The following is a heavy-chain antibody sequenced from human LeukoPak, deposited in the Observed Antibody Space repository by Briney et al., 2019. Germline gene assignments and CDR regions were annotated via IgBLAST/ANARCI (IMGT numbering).Heavy chain of an antibody. CDR1: GFTFSDHF. CDR2: SRNKAKSYTT. J-gene: IGHJ4*02. D-gene: IGHD6-19*01. Sequence: GGSLSLSCAVSGFTFSDHFLDWVRQAPGKGLEWVGRSRNKAKSYTTEYAASVKGRFTISRDDSKNSLYLQMNSLETQDTAVYYCVRVGSVSGSDYLDYWGQGTLVTVSS. CDR3: VRVGSVSGSDYLDY. V-gene: IGHV3-72*01.